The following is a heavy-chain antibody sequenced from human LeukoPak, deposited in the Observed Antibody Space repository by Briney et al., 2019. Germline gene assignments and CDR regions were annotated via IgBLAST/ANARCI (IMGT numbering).Heavy chain of an antibody. CDR3: ARVYYDFWSGYEYDVSDI. J-gene: IGHJ3*02. Sequence: ASVKVSCKASSYTFTRYGISWVRQAPGQGLEWMGWISAYNGNTNYAQKLQGRVTMTTDTSTSTAYMELRSLRSDDTAVYYCARVYYDFWSGYEYDVSDIWGQGTMVTVSS. V-gene: IGHV1-18*01. CDR2: ISAYNGNT. D-gene: IGHD3-3*01. CDR1: SYTFTRYG.